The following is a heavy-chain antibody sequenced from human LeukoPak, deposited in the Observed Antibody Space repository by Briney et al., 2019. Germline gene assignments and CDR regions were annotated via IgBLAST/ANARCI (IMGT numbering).Heavy chain of an antibody. V-gene: IGHV3-30*04. CDR2: ISYDGSNK. CDR3: ARDRCSSTSCYGGAFDI. CDR1: GSTFSSYA. Sequence: GGSLRLSCAASGSTFSSYAMHWVRQAPGKGLEWVAVISYDGSNKYYADSVKGRFTISRDNSKNTLYLQMNSLRAEDTAVYYCARDRCSSTSCYGGAFDIWGQGTMVTVSS. J-gene: IGHJ3*02. D-gene: IGHD2-2*01.